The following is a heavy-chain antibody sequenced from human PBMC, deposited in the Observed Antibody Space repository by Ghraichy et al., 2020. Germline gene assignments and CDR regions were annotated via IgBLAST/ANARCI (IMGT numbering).Heavy chain of an antibody. CDR3: AKVLAYGDYYYYYFYYMDV. D-gene: IGHD4-17*01. CDR1: GFTFSNYG. J-gene: IGHJ6*03. Sequence: GGSLRLSCAASGFTFSNYGMHWVRQAPGKGLEWMAVISYDGSEEYYADSVKGRITISRDNSKKTLYLQMNSLRTEDTAVYHCAKVLAYGDYYYYYFYYMDVWGKGTTVTVSS. CDR2: ISYDGSEE. V-gene: IGHV3-30*18.